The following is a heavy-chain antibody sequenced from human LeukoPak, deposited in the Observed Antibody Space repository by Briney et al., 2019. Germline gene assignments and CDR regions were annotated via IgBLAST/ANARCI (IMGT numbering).Heavy chain of an antibody. J-gene: IGHJ1*01. D-gene: IGHD6-13*01. CDR3: ARHLTAGTYFQH. V-gene: IGHV4-39*01. Sequence: SETLSLTCTVSGGSISSSSYYWGWIRQPPGKGLEWIGSIYYSGSTYYNPSLKSRVTISVDTSKNQFSLKLSSVTAADTAVYYCARHLTAGTYFQHWGQGTLVTVSS. CDR2: IYYSGST. CDR1: GGSISSSSYY.